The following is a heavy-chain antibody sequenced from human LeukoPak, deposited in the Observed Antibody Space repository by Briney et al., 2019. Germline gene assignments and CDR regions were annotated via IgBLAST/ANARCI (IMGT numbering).Heavy chain of an antibody. J-gene: IGHJ4*02. V-gene: IGHV6-1*01. Sequence: SQTLSLTCAISGDSVSSNSAAWDWIRQSPSRGLEWLGRTYYRSKWNNNYSLSVRGRITIKPDTSKNQFSLQLNSVTPEDAAVYYCARSYSGYIDCWGQGTLVTVSS. CDR2: TYYRSKWNN. CDR1: GDSVSSNSAA. D-gene: IGHD4-11*01. CDR3: ARSYSGYIDC.